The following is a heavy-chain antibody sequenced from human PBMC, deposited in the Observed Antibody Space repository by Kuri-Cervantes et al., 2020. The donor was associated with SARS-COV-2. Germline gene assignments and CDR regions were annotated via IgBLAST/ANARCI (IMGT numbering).Heavy chain of an antibody. V-gene: IGHV1-8*03. CDR3: ARVGYDFWSGYDFDH. J-gene: IGHJ4*02. Sequence: ASVKVSCKASGGTFSSYAISWVRQATGQGLEWMGWMNPNSGNTGYAQKFQGRVTITRNTSISTAYMELSSLRSEDTAVYYCARVGYDFWSGYDFDHWGQGTLVTVSS. CDR2: MNPNSGNT. CDR1: GGTFSSYA. D-gene: IGHD3-3*01.